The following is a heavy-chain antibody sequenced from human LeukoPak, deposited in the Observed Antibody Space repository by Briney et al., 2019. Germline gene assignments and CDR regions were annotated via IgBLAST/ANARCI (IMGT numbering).Heavy chain of an antibody. CDR2: INPSGGST. D-gene: IGHD3-22*01. CDR3: ARSPRDYYDSSGYYYFDY. CDR1: GYTLTELS. Sequence: ASVKVSCKVSGYTLTELSMHWVRQAPGQGLEWMGIINPSGGSTSYAQRFQGRVTMTRDTSTSTVYMELSSLRSEDTAVYYCARSPRDYYDSSGYYYFDYWGQGTLVTVSS. V-gene: IGHV1-46*01. J-gene: IGHJ4*02.